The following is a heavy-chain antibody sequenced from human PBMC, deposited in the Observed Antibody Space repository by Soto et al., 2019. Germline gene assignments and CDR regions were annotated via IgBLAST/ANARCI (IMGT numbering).Heavy chain of an antibody. Sequence: GGSLRLSCAASGFTFSSYSMNWVRQAPGKGLEWVSYISSSSSTIYYADSVKGRFTISRDNAKNSLYLQMNSLRDEDTAVYYCARDPLSLLVGGYFDLWGRGTLVTVSS. CDR3: ARDPLSLLVGGYFDL. V-gene: IGHV3-48*02. J-gene: IGHJ2*01. CDR2: ISSSSSTI. D-gene: IGHD3-16*01. CDR1: GFTFSSYS.